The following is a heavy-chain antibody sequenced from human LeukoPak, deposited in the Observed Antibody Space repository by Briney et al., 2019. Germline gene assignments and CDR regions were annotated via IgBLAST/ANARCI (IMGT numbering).Heavy chain of an antibody. CDR3: AREGVGAIDAFDI. CDR1: GYTFTGYY. Sequence: ASVKVSCKASGYTFTGYYIHWVRQAPGQGLEWMGWINPNSGGTNYAQKFQGRVTMTRDTSISTAYMELSRLRSDDTAVYYCAREGVGAIDAFDIWGQGTMVTVSS. J-gene: IGHJ3*02. V-gene: IGHV1-2*02. D-gene: IGHD1-26*01. CDR2: INPNSGGT.